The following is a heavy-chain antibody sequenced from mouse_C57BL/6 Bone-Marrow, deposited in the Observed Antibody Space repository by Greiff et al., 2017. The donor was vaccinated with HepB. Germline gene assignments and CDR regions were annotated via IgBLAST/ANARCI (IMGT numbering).Heavy chain of an antibody. J-gene: IGHJ2*01. CDR2: IHPSDSDT. Sequence: QVQLKQPGAELVKPGASVKVSCKASGYTFTSYWMHWVKQRPGQGLEWIGRIHPSDSDTNYNQKFKGKATLTVDKSSSTAYMQLSSLTSEDSAVYYCAAITTVVATTEPYYFDYWGQGTTLTVSS. CDR1: GYTFTSYW. V-gene: IGHV1-74*01. CDR3: AAITTVVATTEPYYFDY. D-gene: IGHD1-1*01.